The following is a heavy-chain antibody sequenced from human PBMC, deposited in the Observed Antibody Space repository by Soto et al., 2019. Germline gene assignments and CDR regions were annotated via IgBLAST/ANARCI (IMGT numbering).Heavy chain of an antibody. CDR3: AKWNGYGDY. Sequence: EVQLLESGGGLVQPGGSLRLSCAASGLGFSTYGVPWVRQAPGKGLEWVSGFSGGSGTTHYADSVKGRFSITRDNSKNTAHLEMNSLRVEDTAIYYCAKWNGYGDYWGQGILVTVSS. V-gene: IGHV3-23*01. CDR2: FSGGSGTT. D-gene: IGHD1-1*01. CDR1: GLGFSTYG. J-gene: IGHJ4*02.